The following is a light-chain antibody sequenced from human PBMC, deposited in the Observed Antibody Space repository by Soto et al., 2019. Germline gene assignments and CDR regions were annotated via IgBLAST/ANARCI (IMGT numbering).Light chain of an antibody. CDR2: DAS. J-gene: IGKJ1*01. V-gene: IGKV3-11*01. CDR1: QSVSSY. Sequence: EIVLTQSPAILSMSPGERATLSCRASQSVSSYFVWYQQKPGQAPRLLIYDASNRATGVLARFSGSGSGTDFNLTISSLEPEDFAVYYYQQRRYWPVTFGQGTKVEIK. CDR3: QQRRYWPVT.